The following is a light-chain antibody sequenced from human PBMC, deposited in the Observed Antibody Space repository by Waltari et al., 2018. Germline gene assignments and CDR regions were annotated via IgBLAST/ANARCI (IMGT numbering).Light chain of an antibody. CDR3: QSFDNSLGRSVI. CDR1: SSNIGAGFD. J-gene: IGLJ2*01. Sequence: QSVLTQPPSVSGAPGQRVTISCTGSSSNIGAGFDVHWYQQLPGAAPKLLIYGNTNRPSGVPARVAGSKSGTSASPASPGLQAEDGADYYCQSFDNSLGRSVIFGGGTKLTVL. V-gene: IGLV1-40*01. CDR2: GNT.